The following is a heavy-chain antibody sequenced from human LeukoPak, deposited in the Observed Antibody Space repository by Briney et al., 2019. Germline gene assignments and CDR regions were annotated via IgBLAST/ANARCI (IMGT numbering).Heavy chain of an antibody. CDR3: AKHYGSGSSDAFDI. V-gene: IGHV3-23*01. CDR2: ISGSGGST. Sequence: PGGSLRLSCVASGFTISSDAVTWVRQAPGKGLEWVSAISGSGGSTCYADSVKGRFTISRDNSKNTLYLQMNSLRAEDTAVYYCAKHYGSGSSDAFDIWGQGTMVTVSS. J-gene: IGHJ3*02. D-gene: IGHD3-10*01. CDR1: GFTISSDA.